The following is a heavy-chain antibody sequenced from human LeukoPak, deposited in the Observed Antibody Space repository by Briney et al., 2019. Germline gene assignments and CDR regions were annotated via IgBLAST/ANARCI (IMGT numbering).Heavy chain of an antibody. CDR1: GFTFSTYS. D-gene: IGHD6-13*01. Sequence: GGSLRLSCAASGFTFSTYSMNWVRQAPGKGLEWVSSISSSSSYIYYADSVKGRFTISRDNAKNSLYLQMNSLRAEDTAVYYCAKDMLAATGIAEYFQHWGQGTLVTVPS. J-gene: IGHJ1*01. CDR2: ISSSSSYI. CDR3: AKDMLAATGIAEYFQH. V-gene: IGHV3-21*04.